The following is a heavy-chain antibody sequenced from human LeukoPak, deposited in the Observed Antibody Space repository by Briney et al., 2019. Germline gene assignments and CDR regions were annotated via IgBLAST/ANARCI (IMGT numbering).Heavy chain of an antibody. CDR3: ARWRAAADPYYYYGMDV. Sequence: PSETLSLTCTVSGGSISSYYWSWIRQPPGKGLEWIGYIYYSGSTNYNPSLKSRVTISVDTSKNQFSLKLSSVTAADTAVYYCARWRAAADPYYYYGMDVWGQGTTVTVPS. D-gene: IGHD6-13*01. J-gene: IGHJ6*02. CDR2: IYYSGST. V-gene: IGHV4-59*08. CDR1: GGSISSYY.